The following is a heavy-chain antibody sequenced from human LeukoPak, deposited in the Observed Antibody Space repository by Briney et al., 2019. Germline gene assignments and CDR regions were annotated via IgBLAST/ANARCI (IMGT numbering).Heavy chain of an antibody. CDR1: GFTFSNYG. Sequence: GGSLRLSCAASGFTFSNYGMHWVRQAPGKGLEWVAVIWYDGSNKYYANSVKGRFTISRDNSKNTLYLQMNSLRAEDTAVYYCAKGTVVPAAIDDDAFDIWGQGTMVTVSS. CDR2: IWYDGSNK. J-gene: IGHJ3*02. V-gene: IGHV3-33*06. D-gene: IGHD2-2*02. CDR3: AKGTVVPAAIDDDAFDI.